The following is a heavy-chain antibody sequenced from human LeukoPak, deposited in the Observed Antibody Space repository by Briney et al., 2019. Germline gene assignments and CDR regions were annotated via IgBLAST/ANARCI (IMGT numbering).Heavy chain of an antibody. V-gene: IGHV1-2*06. CDR1: GYTFTVHY. D-gene: IGHD2-8*02. CDR2: INPTTGFA. J-gene: IGHJ6*03. CDR3: STLVRNYYYWDV. Sequence: ASVKVSCKTSGYTFTVHYMNWVRQAPGQGLEWMGRINPTTGFANYAQKFQGRITVTRETSLNTPYFELSSLTSDDPAVFYCSTLVRNYYYWDVWGQGTTVSVSS.